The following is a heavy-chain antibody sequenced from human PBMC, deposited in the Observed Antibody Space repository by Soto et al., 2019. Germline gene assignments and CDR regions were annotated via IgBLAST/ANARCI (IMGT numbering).Heavy chain of an antibody. CDR2: INPNNGGT. Sequence: QVQLVQSGAEVKKPGASVKVSCKASGYTFTGYYMHWVRQAPGQGLEWMGWINPNNGGTNYAQKFQGRVTMNRDTSISSAYMELSRLRSDDTAVYYCARGYCSSGSCSEGHDCWGQGTLVTVSS. J-gene: IGHJ4*02. V-gene: IGHV1-2*02. CDR1: GYTFTGYY. CDR3: ARGYCSSGSCSEGHDC. D-gene: IGHD2-15*01.